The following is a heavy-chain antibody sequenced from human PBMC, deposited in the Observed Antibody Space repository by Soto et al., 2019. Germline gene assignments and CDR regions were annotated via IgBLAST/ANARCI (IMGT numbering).Heavy chain of an antibody. V-gene: IGHV4-4*07. CDR3: ARHLTYYDYVWGSYRPKPYGMDV. J-gene: IGHJ6*02. CDR1: GGSISSYY. D-gene: IGHD3-16*02. CDR2: IYTSGST. Sequence: QVQLQESGPGLVKPSETLSLTCTVSGGSISSYYWSWIRQPAGKGLEWIGRIYTSGSTNYNPSLKSRVTMSVDTSKNQFSLKLSSVTAADTAVYYCARHLTYYDYVWGSYRPKPYGMDVWGQGTTVTVSS.